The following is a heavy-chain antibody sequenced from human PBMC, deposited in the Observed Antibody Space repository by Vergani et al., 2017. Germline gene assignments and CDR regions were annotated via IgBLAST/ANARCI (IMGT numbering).Heavy chain of an antibody. Sequence: EVQLVPSGAEVKKPGESLRISCKGSGYSFTSYWISWVRQLPGKGLEWMGRIDPSDSYTNYSPSFQGHVTISADKSISTAYLQWSSLKASDTAMYYCARRPDCTNGVCYVDYWGQGTLVTVSS. J-gene: IGHJ4*02. CDR1: GYSFTSYW. D-gene: IGHD2-8*01. CDR3: ARRPDCTNGVCYVDY. CDR2: IDPSDSYT. V-gene: IGHV5-10-1*03.